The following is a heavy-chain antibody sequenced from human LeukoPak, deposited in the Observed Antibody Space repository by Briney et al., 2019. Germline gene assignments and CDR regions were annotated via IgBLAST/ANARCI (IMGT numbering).Heavy chain of an antibody. CDR3: ARPGSVYYGSGSSPGYYDSSGYYALDY. Sequence: GASVKVSCKASGYTFTGYYMHWVRQAPGQGLEWMGWIIPNSGGTNYAQKFQGRVTMTRDTSISTAYMELSRLRSDDTAVYYCARPGSVYYGSGSSPGYYDSSGYYALDYWGQGTLVTVSS. CDR2: IIPNSGGT. V-gene: IGHV1-2*02. J-gene: IGHJ4*02. D-gene: IGHD3-22*01. CDR1: GYTFTGYY.